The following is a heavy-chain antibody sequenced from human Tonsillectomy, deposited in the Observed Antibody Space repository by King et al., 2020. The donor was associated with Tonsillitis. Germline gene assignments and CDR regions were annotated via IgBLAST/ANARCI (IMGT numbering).Heavy chain of an antibody. V-gene: IGHV3-33*05. J-gene: IGHJ4*02. CDR1: GFTFSSYD. D-gene: IGHD5-24*01. Sequence: QLVQSGGGVVQPGRSLRLSCAASGFTFSSYDMYWVRQAPGKGLEWVAVISYDGSNKYYADSVTGRFTISRDNSKNKVYLQMNSLGAEDTAVYYCARDRDGYIFDYWGQGTLVTVSS. CDR3: ARDRDGYIFDY. CDR2: ISYDGSNK.